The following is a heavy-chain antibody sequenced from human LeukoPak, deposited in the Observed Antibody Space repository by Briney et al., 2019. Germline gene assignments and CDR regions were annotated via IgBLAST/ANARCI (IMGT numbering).Heavy chain of an antibody. CDR3: VRDRGEWSYSHDY. CDR1: GGSMNTYY. Sequence: SETLSLTCTVSGGSMNTYYWTWIRQPAGKGLQWIGYIYPSSFTNYNPSLESRVTMSVDTSKNQFSLKLTSVTAADTAVYYCVRDRGEWSYSHDYWGQGTLVTVSS. D-gene: IGHD3-10*01. V-gene: IGHV4-4*07. CDR2: IYPSSFT. J-gene: IGHJ4*02.